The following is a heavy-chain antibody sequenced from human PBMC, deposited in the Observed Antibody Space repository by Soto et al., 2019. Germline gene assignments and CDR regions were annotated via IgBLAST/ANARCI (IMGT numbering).Heavy chain of an antibody. CDR1: GFTFSSYG. J-gene: IGHJ4*02. CDR2: ISYDGSNK. D-gene: IGHD6-13*01. Sequence: QVQLVESGGGVVQPGRSLRLSCAASGFTFSSYGMHWVRQAPGKGLEWVAVISYDGSNKYYADSVKGRFTISRDNSKNTLYLQMNSLRAEDTAVYYCAKGPYSSSWYLDYWGQGTLVTVSS. CDR3: AKGPYSSSWYLDY. V-gene: IGHV3-30*18.